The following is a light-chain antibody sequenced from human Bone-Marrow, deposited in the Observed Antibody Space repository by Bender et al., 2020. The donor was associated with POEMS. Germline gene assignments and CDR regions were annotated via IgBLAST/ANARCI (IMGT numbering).Light chain of an antibody. CDR2: DVS. CDR1: SSDVGDYKY. CDR3: SSYTSSSSWV. Sequence: QSALTQPPSVSGSPGQSVRISCTGTSSDVGDYKYVSWYQQYPGKAPKLIIYDVSNRPSGVSNRFSGSKSGNTASLTISGLQAEDESDYYCSSYTSSSSWVFGGGTKLTVL. J-gene: IGLJ3*02. V-gene: IGLV2-14*03.